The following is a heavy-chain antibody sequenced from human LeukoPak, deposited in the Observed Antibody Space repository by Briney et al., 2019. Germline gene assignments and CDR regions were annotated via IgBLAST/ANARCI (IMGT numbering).Heavy chain of an antibody. CDR3: ATDRPYYDSSGYYRGPSSTFDY. J-gene: IGHJ4*02. D-gene: IGHD3-22*01. CDR1: GYTLTELS. Sequence: GASVKVSCKVSGYTLTELSMHWVRQAPGKGLEWRGGFDPEDGETIYAQKFQGRVTMTEGTSTDTAYMELSSLRSEDTAVYYCATDRPYYDSSGYYRGPSSTFDYWGQGTLVTVSS. CDR2: FDPEDGET. V-gene: IGHV1-24*01.